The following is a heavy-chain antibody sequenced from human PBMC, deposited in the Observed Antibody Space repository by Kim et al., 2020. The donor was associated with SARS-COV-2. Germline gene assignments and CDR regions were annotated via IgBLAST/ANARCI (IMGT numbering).Heavy chain of an antibody. J-gene: IGHJ4*02. CDR2: IWYDGSKK. Sequence: GGSLRLSCAASGFTFSSYGTHWVRQAPGKGLEWVAVIWYDGSKKYYVDSVKGRFTISRDNSKNTLYLQMNSLRAEDTAVYYCANGGSSSSWAHLYWGQGTLVIVSS. D-gene: IGHD2-2*01. CDR3: ANGGSSSSWAHLY. V-gene: IGHV3-33*06. CDR1: GFTFSSYG.